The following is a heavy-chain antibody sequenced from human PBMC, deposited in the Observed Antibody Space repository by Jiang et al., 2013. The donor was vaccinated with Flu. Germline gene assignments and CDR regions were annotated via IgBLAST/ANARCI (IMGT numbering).Heavy chain of an antibody. J-gene: IGHJ6*04. D-gene: IGHD3-3*01. CDR3: ARDVRGGGYWSGYDYYYYGMDV. Sequence: SFDGSDKFYADSVKGRFTISRDNSKKTLHLQMNSLRAEDMAVYACARDVRGGGYWSGYDYYYYGMDVWGKGTTVTVSS. CDR2: SFDGSDK. V-gene: IGHV3-30*01.